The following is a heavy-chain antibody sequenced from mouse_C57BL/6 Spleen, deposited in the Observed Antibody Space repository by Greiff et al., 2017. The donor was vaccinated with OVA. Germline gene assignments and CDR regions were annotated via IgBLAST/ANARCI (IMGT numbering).Heavy chain of an antibody. J-gene: IGHJ2*01. V-gene: IGHV1-55*01. Sequence: QVHVKQPGAELVKPGASVKMSCKASGYTFTSYWITWVKQRPGQGLEWIGDIYPGSGSTNYNEKFKSKATLTVDTSSSTAYMQLSSLTSEDSAVYYCARGEWDEDYWGQGTTLTVSS. D-gene: IGHD4-1*01. CDR1: GYTFTSYW. CDR3: ARGEWDEDY. CDR2: IYPGSGST.